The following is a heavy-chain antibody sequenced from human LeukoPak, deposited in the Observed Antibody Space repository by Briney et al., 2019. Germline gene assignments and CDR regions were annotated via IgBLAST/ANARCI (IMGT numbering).Heavy chain of an antibody. V-gene: IGHV3-7*01. Sequence: TGGSLRLSCVASGFSFGSYWMSWVRQAPGKGLEWVANIKQGGSEQYSVDSVKGRFTSSRDNAKNSLYLQMNSLRVDDTAMYYCASTGGYKNAFDIWGQGTMVTVSS. CDR1: GFSFGSYW. J-gene: IGHJ3*02. CDR3: ASTGGYKNAFDI. CDR2: IKQGGSEQ. D-gene: IGHD5-24*01.